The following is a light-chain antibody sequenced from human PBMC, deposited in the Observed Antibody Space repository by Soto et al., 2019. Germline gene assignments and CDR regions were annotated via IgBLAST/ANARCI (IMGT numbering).Light chain of an antibody. V-gene: IGLV2-8*01. Sequence: QSALTQPPSASGSPGQSVTISCTGTSSDVGGYNSVAWYQQHPGKAPKLMIYEVTKRPSGVPDRFSGSKSGNTASLTVSGLQAEDEADYYCSSYAGSKSLVFGGGTKGTVL. CDR3: SSYAGSKSLV. J-gene: IGLJ3*02. CDR2: EVT. CDR1: SSDVGGYNS.